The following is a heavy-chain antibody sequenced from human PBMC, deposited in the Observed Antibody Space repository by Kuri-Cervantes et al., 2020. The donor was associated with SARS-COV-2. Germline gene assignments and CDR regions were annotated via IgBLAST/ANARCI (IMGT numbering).Heavy chain of an antibody. CDR2: ISYDGSNK. CDR3: ARDSNIAAPQLGYYYYYMDV. J-gene: IGHJ6*03. Sequence: LSLTCAVSGFTFTSHAMHWVRQAPGKGLEWVALISYDGSNKFYADSVKGRFTISRDNSKNTLYLQMNSLRAEDTAVYYCARDSNIAAPQLGYYYYYMDVWGKGTTVTVSS. CDR1: GFTFTSHA. V-gene: IGHV3-30*03. D-gene: IGHD6-13*01.